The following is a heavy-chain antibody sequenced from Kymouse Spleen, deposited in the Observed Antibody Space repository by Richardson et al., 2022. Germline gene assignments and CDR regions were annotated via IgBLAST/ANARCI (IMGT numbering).Heavy chain of an antibody. CDR3: AKDHDYYGSGSYKDWFDP. D-gene: IGHD3-10*01. J-gene: IGHJ5*02. CDR1: GFTFSSYA. V-gene: IGHV3-23*04. Sequence: EVQLVESGGGLVQPGGSLRLSCAASGFTFSSYAMSWVRQAPGKGLEWVSAISGSGGSTYYADSVKGRFTISRDNSKNTLYLQMNSLRAEDTAVYYCAKDHDYYGSGSYKDWFDPWGQGTLVTVSS. CDR2: ISGSGGST.